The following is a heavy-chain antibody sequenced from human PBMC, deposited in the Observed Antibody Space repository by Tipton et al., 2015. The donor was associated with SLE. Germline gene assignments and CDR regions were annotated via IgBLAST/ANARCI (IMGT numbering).Heavy chain of an antibody. CDR2: VNPNSGNT. J-gene: IGHJ4*02. D-gene: IGHD6-19*01. CDR1: GYTFASYD. Sequence: QLVQSGAEVKKPGASVKVSCKASGYTFASYDINWVRQATGQGLEWMGWVNPNSGNTAYAQKFQGRVTMTRDTSISTAYMELSSLTSEDTAVYYCARRAVAGHFDSWGQGTLVTVSS. V-gene: IGHV1-8*01. CDR3: ARRAVAGHFDS.